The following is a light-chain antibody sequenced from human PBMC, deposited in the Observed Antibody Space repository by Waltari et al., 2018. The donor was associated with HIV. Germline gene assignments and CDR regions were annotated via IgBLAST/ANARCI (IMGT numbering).Light chain of an antibody. J-gene: IGKJ4*01. CDR1: QRISIN. CDR3: QQYNNFPLT. CDR2: RAS. V-gene: IGKV3-15*01. Sequence: EIVMTQSPAILSVSPGERVPLSCRASQRISINLVWYQQKPGQAPRPLIYRASSRATGIPARFSGSGSGTEFTLTISSLQSEDFALYYCQQYNNFPLTFGGGTKVEIK.